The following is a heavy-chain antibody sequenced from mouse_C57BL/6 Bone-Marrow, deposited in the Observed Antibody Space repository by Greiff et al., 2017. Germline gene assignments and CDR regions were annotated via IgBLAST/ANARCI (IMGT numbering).Heavy chain of an antibody. V-gene: IGHV5-9*01. Sequence: EVKLMESGGGLVKPGGSLKLSCAASGFTFSSYTMSWVRQTPEKRLEWVATISGGGGNTYYPDSVKGRFTISRDNAKNTLYLQMSSLRSEDTALYDCARFYPGAYWGQGTLATVSA. CDR2: ISGGGGNT. CDR1: GFTFSSYT. CDR3: ARFYPGAY. D-gene: IGHD2-1*01. J-gene: IGHJ3*01.